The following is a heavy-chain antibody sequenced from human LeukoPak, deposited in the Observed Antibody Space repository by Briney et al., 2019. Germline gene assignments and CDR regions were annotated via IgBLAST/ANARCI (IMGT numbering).Heavy chain of an antibody. CDR2: IYSGGST. V-gene: IGHV3-53*05. Sequence: GGSLGLSCAASGFTVSSNYMSWVRQAPGKGLEWVSVIYSGGSTYYADSVKGRFTISRDNSKNTLYLQMNSLRAEDTAVYYCARDHAMITFGGLIDYYFDYWGQGTLLTVSS. D-gene: IGHD3-16*02. CDR3: ARDHAMITFGGLIDYYFDY. CDR1: GFTVSSNY. J-gene: IGHJ4*02.